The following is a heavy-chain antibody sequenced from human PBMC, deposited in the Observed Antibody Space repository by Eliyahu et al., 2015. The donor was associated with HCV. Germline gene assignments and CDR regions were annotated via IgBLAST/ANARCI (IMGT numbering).Heavy chain of an antibody. J-gene: IGHJ3*01. CDR2: ISGSGGSK. CDR1: GFIFSSYA. CDR3: AKDSKGSDWLDAFDV. Sequence: EVQLLESGGGLVQPGGSLRVSCAASGFIFSSYAMSWVRQAPGKGLEWVSGISGSGGSKYYADSVKGRFTISRDSSKNTLYLQMSSLRAEDTAVYYCAKDSKGSDWLDAFDVWGQGTMVTVSS. D-gene: IGHD6-19*01. V-gene: IGHV3-23*01.